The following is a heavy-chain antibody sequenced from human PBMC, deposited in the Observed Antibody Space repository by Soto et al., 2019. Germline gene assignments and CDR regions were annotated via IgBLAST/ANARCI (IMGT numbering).Heavy chain of an antibody. CDR3: ARRGTAWTKYYYYYGMDV. CDR1: GGSISSYY. V-gene: IGHV4-59*01. CDR2: IYYSGST. Sequence: PSETLSLTCTVSGGSISSYYWSWIRQPPGKGLEWIGYIYYSGSTNHNPSLKSRVTISVDTSKNQFSLKLSSVTAADTAVYYCARRGTAWTKYYYYYGMDVWGQG. J-gene: IGHJ6*02. D-gene: IGHD1-1*01.